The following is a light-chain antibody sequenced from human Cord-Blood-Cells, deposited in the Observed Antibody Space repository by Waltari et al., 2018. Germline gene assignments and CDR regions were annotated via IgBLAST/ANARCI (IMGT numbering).Light chain of an antibody. CDR3: SSYAGSNVV. V-gene: IGLV2-8*01. Sequence: QSALPQPPSASGSPGQSVTIPCTGTSSDVGGYNYLSWYQQHPGTATKLMIYEVSKRPSGGPDRFSGSKSRNTASLTVSELQAEDEADYYCSSYAGSNVVFGGGTKLTV. CDR2: EVS. CDR1: SSDVGGYNY. J-gene: IGLJ2*01.